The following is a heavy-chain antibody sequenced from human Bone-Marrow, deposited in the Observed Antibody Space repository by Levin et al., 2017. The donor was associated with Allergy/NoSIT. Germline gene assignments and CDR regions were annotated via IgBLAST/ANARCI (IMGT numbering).Heavy chain of an antibody. J-gene: IGHJ6*03. Sequence: GASVKVSCKASGYTFTNYEITWVRQAPGQGPEWMGWISPYNGDTNYAQRVQGRVTMTADTSTSTAYMELRSLASDDTARYYCARVVKYSGSESGNFNWGPKNSYYYHYMDVWGNGTTVTVSS. CDR1: GYTFTNYE. CDR2: ISPYNGDT. V-gene: IGHV1-18*01. D-gene: IGHD2-21*01. CDR3: ARVVKYSGSESGNFNWGPKNSYYYHYMDV.